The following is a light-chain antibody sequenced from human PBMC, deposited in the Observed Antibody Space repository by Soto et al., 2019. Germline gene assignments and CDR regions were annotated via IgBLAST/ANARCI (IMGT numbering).Light chain of an antibody. CDR3: QQYNSYSWT. J-gene: IGKJ1*01. CDR2: KAS. V-gene: IGKV1-5*03. CDR1: QSISSW. Sequence: DIQLTQSPSTVSASVGYRFTITCRASQSISSWLSWYQQNPGKAPKLLIYKASSLETGVPSRFSGSGSGTEFTLTISSLQPDDFATYFCQQYNSYSWTFGQGTQWIS.